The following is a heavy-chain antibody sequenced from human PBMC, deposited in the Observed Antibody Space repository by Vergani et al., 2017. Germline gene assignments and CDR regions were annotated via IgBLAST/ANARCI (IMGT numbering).Heavy chain of an antibody. CDR1: GYTFTSYG. Sequence: QVQLVQSGAEVKKPGASVKVSCKASGYTFTSYGISWVRQAPGQGLEWMGWISAYNGNTNYAQKLQGRVTITADKSTSTAYMELSSLRSEDTAVYYCARGDAIHVAYYYYYMDVWGKGTTVTVSS. CDR3: ARGDAIHVAYYYYYMDV. V-gene: IGHV1-18*04. J-gene: IGHJ6*03. CDR2: ISAYNGNT.